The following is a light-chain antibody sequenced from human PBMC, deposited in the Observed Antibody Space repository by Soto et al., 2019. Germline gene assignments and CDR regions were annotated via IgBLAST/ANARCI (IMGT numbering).Light chain of an antibody. CDR2: KAS. J-gene: IGKJ1*01. Sequence: DIQMTQSPSILSASVGERVTITCRANESVNIWLAWYQQKPGQAPKLLIQKASTLQSGVPSRFGGGRSGTEFTLTISNLQPEDFATYYCQQYHRSSRTFGQGTKVDIK. CDR3: QQYHRSSRT. CDR1: ESVNIW. V-gene: IGKV1-5*03.